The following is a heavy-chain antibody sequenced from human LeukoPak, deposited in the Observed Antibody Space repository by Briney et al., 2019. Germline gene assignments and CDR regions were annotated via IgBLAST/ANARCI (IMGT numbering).Heavy chain of an antibody. CDR2: ISGSGGST. J-gene: IGHJ4*02. CDR1: GFTFSSYA. Sequence: GGSLRLSCAASGFTFSSYAMSWVRQAPGKGLEWVSAISGSGGSTYYADSVKGRFTISRDNSRNTLYLQMNSLRAEDTAVYYCAKDGHPPRYSGYGGPYYFDYWGQGTLVTVSS. D-gene: IGHD5-12*01. CDR3: AKDGHPPRYSGYGGPYYFDY. V-gene: IGHV3-23*01.